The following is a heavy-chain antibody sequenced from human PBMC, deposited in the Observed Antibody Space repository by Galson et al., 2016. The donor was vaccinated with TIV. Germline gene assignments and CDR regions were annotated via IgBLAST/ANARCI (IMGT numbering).Heavy chain of an antibody. CDR3: STDRLWKDVWDGFGF. V-gene: IGHV1-69*13. J-gene: IGHJ3*01. CDR1: GDTFSMIV. Sequence: SVKVSCKASGDTFSMIVFNWVRQAPGQGLDWMGGINPLLGTVNNAQKFQGRVTFTADESRSTAYMELSSLKSEDTAIYYCSTDRLWKDVWDGFGFWGQGTMVTVS. D-gene: IGHD1-1*01. CDR2: INPLLGTV.